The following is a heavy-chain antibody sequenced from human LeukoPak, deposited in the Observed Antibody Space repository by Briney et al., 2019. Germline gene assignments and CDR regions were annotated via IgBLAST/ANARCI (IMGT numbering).Heavy chain of an antibody. CDR1: GFTFSSYA. D-gene: IGHD3-3*01. CDR3: ARDWRLNYDFWSGYYTGPARKNWFDP. Sequence: GRSLRLSCAASGFTFSSYAMHWVRQAPGNGLEWVAVISYDGSNKYYADSVKGRFTISRDNSKNTLYLQMNSLRAEDTAVYYCARDWRLNYDFWSGYYTGPARKNWFDPWGQGTLVTVSS. J-gene: IGHJ5*02. V-gene: IGHV3-30-3*01. CDR2: ISYDGSNK.